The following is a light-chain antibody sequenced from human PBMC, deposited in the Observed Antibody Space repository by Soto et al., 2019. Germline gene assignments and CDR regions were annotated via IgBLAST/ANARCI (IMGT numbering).Light chain of an antibody. Sequence: EIVMTQSPGTVSVSPGGRATLSCRATQSVTTNLAWYQQKPGQAPRLLIYGASTRATDIPARFSGSGSGTEFTLTISSLQSEDFAVYYCQQYINWPRTFGQGTKVDI. CDR3: QQYINWPRT. CDR2: GAS. V-gene: IGKV3-15*01. CDR1: QSVTTN. J-gene: IGKJ1*01.